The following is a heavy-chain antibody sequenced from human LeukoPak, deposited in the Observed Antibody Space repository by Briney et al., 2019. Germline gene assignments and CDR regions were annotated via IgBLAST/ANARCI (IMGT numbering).Heavy chain of an antibody. Sequence: PGGSLRLSCAASGFTFSSYGMHWVRQAPGKGLEWVAVIWNDGSNTYYGDSVKGRFTISRDNSKNTLYLQIDSLRAEDTAVYYCARVRLPGGGDCCIAQWGQGTLVTVSS. D-gene: IGHD2-21*02. J-gene: IGHJ4*02. CDR3: ARVRLPGGGDCCIAQ. CDR2: IWNDGSNT. CDR1: GFTFSSYG. V-gene: IGHV3-33*01.